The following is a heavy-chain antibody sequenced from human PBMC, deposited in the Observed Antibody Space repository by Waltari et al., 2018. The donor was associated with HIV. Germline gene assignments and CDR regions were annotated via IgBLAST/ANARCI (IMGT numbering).Heavy chain of an antibody. CDR2: ISVYNGYT. V-gene: IGHV1-18*01. J-gene: IGHJ6*02. D-gene: IGHD3-3*01. CDR3: ARDRMRFGVFNYYGMDV. Sequence: QVQLVQSGAEVKKPGASVKVSCKASGYIFSSYGISWVRQAPGQGLEWMGWISVYNGYTNYAQKLQARVTMTTDTSTSTAYMELRSLRSDDTAVYYCARDRMRFGVFNYYGMDVWGQGTTVTVSS. CDR1: GYIFSSYG.